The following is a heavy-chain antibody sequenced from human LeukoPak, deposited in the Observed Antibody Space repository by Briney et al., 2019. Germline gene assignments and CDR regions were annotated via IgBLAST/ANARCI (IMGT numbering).Heavy chain of an antibody. V-gene: IGHV3-20*04. CDR3: ARGPPYYYGSGSSLRGAFDI. Sequence: GGSLRLSCAASGFTFDDYGMSWVRQAPGKGLEWVSGINWNGGSTGYADSVKGRFTISRDSAKNSLYLQMNSLRAEDTALYYCARGPPYYYGSGSSLRGAFDIWGQGTMVTVSS. D-gene: IGHD3-10*01. CDR2: INWNGGST. CDR1: GFTFDDYG. J-gene: IGHJ3*02.